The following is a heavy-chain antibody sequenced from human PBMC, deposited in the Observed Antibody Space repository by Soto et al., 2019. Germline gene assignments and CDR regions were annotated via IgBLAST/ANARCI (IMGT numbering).Heavy chain of an antibody. CDR2: ISAYNGNR. CDR1: GYSFTDFG. D-gene: IGHD1-1*01. Sequence: QAQLVQSGSEVKKPGASVKVSCKASGYSFTDFGVNWVRQAPGQGLEWLGWISAYNGNRVYAQSFQGRLTVTTDTTRDTSYLELTNLRSDATASYYCARGHVILTGWKLEFWGQGTLVTVTS. V-gene: IGHV1-18*01. CDR3: ARGHVILTGWKLEF. J-gene: IGHJ4*02.